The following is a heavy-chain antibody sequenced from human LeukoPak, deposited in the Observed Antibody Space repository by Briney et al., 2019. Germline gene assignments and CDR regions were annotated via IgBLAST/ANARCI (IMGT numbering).Heavy chain of an antibody. D-gene: IGHD5-18*01. CDR3: ARASQLWLVGAFDI. CDR2: ISYDGSNK. J-gene: IGHJ3*02. CDR1: GFTFSNYA. Sequence: GGSLRLSCAASGFTFSNYAMHWVRQAPGKGLEWVAVISYDGSNKYYADSVKGRFTISRDNAKNSLYLQMNSLRAEDTAVYYCARASQLWLVGAFDIWGQGTMVTVSS. V-gene: IGHV3-30*04.